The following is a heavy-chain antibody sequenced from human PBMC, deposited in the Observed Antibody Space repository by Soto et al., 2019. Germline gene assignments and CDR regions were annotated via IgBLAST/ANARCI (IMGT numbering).Heavy chain of an antibody. D-gene: IGHD2-8*02. CDR1: GFTFSSYA. V-gene: IGHV3-30-3*01. CDR2: ISYDGSNK. Sequence: PGGSLRLSCAASGFTFSSYAMHWVRQAPGKGLEWVAVISYDGSNKYYADSVKGRFTTSRDNSKNTLYLQMNSLRAEDTAVYYCAKATATGGGAFDICGQGTMVTVSS. CDR3: AKATATGGGAFDI. J-gene: IGHJ3*02.